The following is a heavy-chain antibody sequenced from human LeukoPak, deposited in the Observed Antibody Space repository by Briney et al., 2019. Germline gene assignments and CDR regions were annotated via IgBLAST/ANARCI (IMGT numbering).Heavy chain of an antibody. J-gene: IGHJ4*02. Sequence: GGSLRLSCAASGFTFSSYGMHWVRQAPGKGLEWVAVIWYGGSNKYYADSVKGRFTISRDNSKNTLYLQMNSLRAEDTAVYYCATLSVQFFDYWGQGTLVTVSS. CDR2: IWYGGSNK. V-gene: IGHV3-33*08. CDR1: GFTFSSYG. D-gene: IGHD1-1*01. CDR3: ATLSVQFFDY.